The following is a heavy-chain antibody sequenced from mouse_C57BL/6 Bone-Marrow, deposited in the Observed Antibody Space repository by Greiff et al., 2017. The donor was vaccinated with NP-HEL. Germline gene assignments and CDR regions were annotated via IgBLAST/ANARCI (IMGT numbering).Heavy chain of an antibody. D-gene: IGHD2-4*01. CDR1: GYAFTNYL. Sequence: VQLQQSGAELVRPGTSVKVSCKASGYAFTNYLIEWVKQRPGQGLEWIGVINPGSGGTNYNEKFKGKATLTADKSSSTAYMQLSSLTSEDSAVYFCARSGDYDVHWYFDVWGTGTTVTVSS. CDR2: INPGSGGT. J-gene: IGHJ1*03. CDR3: ARSGDYDVHWYFDV. V-gene: IGHV1-54*01.